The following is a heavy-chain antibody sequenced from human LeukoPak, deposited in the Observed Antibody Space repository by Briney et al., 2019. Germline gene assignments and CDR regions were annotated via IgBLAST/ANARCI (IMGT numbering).Heavy chain of an antibody. CDR1: GFTFSSYW. D-gene: IGHD1-14*01. CDR3: AKPAKTDYADY. J-gene: IGHJ4*02. CDR2: IYSGGNT. V-gene: IGHV3-53*01. Sequence: GGSLRLSCAASGFTFSSYWMHWVRQAPGKGLVWVSVIYSGGNTYYADSVKGRFTISRDNSKNTLYLQMNSLRAEDTALYYCAKPAKTDYADYWGQGTLVTVSS.